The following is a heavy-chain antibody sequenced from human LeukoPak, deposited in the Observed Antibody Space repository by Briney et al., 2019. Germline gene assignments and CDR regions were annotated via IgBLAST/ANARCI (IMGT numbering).Heavy chain of an antibody. CDR2: ISSSSSYI. CDR1: GFTFSSYS. Sequence: PGGSLRLSCAASGFTFSSYSMNWVRQAPGKGLEWVSSISSSSSYIYYADSVKGRFTISRDNAKNSLYLQMNSLRAEDTAVYYCARALYDSSGYYWFDPWGQGTLVTVSS. CDR3: ARALYDSSGYYWFDP. D-gene: IGHD3-22*01. J-gene: IGHJ5*02. V-gene: IGHV3-21*01.